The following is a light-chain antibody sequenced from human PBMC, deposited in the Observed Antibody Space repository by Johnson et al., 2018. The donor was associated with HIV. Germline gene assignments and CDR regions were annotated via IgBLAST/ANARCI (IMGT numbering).Light chain of an antibody. J-gene: IGLJ1*01. CDR3: GTWDSSLSAGYV. V-gene: IGLV1-51*01. Sequence: QPVLTQPPSVSAAPGQKVTISCSGSSSNIGNNYVSWYQQLPVTAPKLLIYDNNKRPSGIPDRFSGSKSGTSATLGITGLQTGYEADYYCGTWDSSLSAGYVFGTGTKVTVL. CDR1: SSNIGNNY. CDR2: DNN.